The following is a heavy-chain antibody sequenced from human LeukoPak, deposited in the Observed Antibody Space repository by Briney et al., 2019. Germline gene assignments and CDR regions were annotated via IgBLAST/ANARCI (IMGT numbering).Heavy chain of an antibody. Sequence: AASVKVSCKASGGTFSSYAISWVRQAPGQGLEWMGGIIPIFGTANYAQKFQGRVTITADESTSTAYMELSSLRSEDTAVYYCAREHFSIQPYGIDVWGKGTTVTVSS. V-gene: IGHV1-69*13. CDR1: GGTFSSYA. J-gene: IGHJ6*04. CDR3: AREHFSIQPYGIDV. D-gene: IGHD5-18*01. CDR2: IIPIFGTA.